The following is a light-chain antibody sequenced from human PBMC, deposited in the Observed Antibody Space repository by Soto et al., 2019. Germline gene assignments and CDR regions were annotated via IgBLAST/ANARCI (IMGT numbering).Light chain of an antibody. Sequence: ELVLTQSPGTLSLSPGERATLFCRASQSISSSYLAWYQQKPGQAPRLLIYGASSRATGIPDRFSGSGSGTDFTLTISRLEPEDFAVYSYQQYDGSPWTFGQGTKVDIK. J-gene: IGKJ1*01. CDR2: GAS. CDR3: QQYDGSPWT. CDR1: QSISSSY. V-gene: IGKV3-20*01.